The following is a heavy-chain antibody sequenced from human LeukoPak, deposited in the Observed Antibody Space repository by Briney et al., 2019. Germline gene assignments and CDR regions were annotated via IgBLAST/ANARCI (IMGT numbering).Heavy chain of an antibody. D-gene: IGHD7-27*01. CDR3: AKLTGDGGYFDY. CDR2: ISGSGGST. Sequence: GGSLRLSCAASGFTFSSYAMSWVRQAPGKGLEWVSAISGSGGSTYYADSVKGRFTISRDNSKNTLYLQMNGLRAEDTAVYYCAKLTGDGGYFDYWGQGTLVTVSS. J-gene: IGHJ4*02. V-gene: IGHV3-23*01. CDR1: GFTFSSYA.